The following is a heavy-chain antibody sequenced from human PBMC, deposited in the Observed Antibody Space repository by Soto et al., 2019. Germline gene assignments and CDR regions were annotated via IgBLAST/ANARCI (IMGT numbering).Heavy chain of an antibody. J-gene: IGHJ4*01. Sequence: SVKVSGKASGRTFSSKPISWVRQAPGQGPEWMGGILPIVNTAKYAQNFQSRVTITADESTSTSYMERTSGKYADTAIYYCGTGGRGYSSYFSRFYFDYWGHGTLVTVS. CDR1: GRTFSSKP. V-gene: IGHV1-69*13. D-gene: IGHD5-18*01. CDR3: GTGGRGYSSYFSRFYFDY. CDR2: ILPIVNTA.